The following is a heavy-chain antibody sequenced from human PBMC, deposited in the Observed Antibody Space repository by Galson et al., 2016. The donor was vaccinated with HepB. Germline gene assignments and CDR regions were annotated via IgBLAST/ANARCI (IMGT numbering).Heavy chain of an antibody. CDR3: ARDLTRAGTFDS. CDR2: INPSTSST. CDR1: GYTFIKNY. Sequence: SVKVSCKASGYTFIKNYIHWVRQAPGQGLEWMGLINPSTSSTTYAQKFQGRVTMSADMSTSTVYMEVSSLRSEDRAIYYCARDLTRAGTFDSWGQGILVTVSS. V-gene: IGHV1-46*01. D-gene: IGHD7-27*01. J-gene: IGHJ4*02.